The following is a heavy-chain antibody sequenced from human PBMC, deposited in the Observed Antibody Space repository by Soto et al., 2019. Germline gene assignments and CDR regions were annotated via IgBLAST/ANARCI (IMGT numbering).Heavy chain of an antibody. J-gene: IGHJ4*02. CDR1: GGTFSTYA. CDR3: ARPKGSYSSGYYYFDY. D-gene: IGHD6-19*01. CDR2: IIPLFGTA. Sequence: QVQLVQSGAEVKQPGSSVKVSCKTSGGTFSTYAIYWVRQAPGQGLEWMGAIIPLFGTADYAQKFQGRVTITADESTSTASMELSSLRSEETAVYYCARPKGSYSSGYYYFDYWGQGTLVTGSS. V-gene: IGHV1-69*01.